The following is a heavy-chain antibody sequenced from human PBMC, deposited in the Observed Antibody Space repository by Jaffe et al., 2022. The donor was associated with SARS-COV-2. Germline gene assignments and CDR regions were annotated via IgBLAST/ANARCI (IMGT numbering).Heavy chain of an antibody. Sequence: QLQLQESGPGLVKPSETLSLTCTVSGGSISSSSYYWGWIRQPPGKGLEWIGSIYYSGSTYYNPSLKSRVTISVDTSKNQFSLKLSSVTAADTAVYYCARLGYSYVYYYYGMDVWGQGTTVTVSS. D-gene: IGHD5-18*01. CDR1: GGSISSSSYY. CDR2: IYYSGST. J-gene: IGHJ6*02. V-gene: IGHV4-39*01. CDR3: ARLGYSYVYYYYGMDV.